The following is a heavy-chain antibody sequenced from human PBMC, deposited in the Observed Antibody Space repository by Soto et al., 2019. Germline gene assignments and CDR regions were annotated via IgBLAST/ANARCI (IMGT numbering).Heavy chain of an antibody. CDR1: GYSFTTSG. D-gene: IGHD4-17*01. J-gene: IGHJ4*02. CDR3: ARRLYGDYDY. V-gene: IGHV1-18*01. CDR2: ISTYNGNT. Sequence: QAQLVQSGAEVKEPGASVKVSCKASGYSFTTSGITWVRQAPGQGLEWMGCISTYNGNTNYAQKLQDRVTLTTDTSTSTAYMELRSLISDDTAVYYCARRLYGDYDYWGQGTLVTVSS.